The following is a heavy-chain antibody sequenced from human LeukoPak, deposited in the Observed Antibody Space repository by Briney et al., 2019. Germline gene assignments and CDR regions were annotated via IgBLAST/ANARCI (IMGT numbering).Heavy chain of an antibody. V-gene: IGHV3-30-3*01. J-gene: IGHJ3*02. CDR3: ARGAPGAFDI. Sequence: GRSLRLSCAASGFTFSSYAMHWVRQAPGKGLEWVAVISYDGSNKYYADSVKGRFTISRDNPKNTLYLQMNSLRAEDTAVYYCARGAPGAFDIWGQGTMVTVSS. CDR2: ISYDGSNK. CDR1: GFTFSSYA.